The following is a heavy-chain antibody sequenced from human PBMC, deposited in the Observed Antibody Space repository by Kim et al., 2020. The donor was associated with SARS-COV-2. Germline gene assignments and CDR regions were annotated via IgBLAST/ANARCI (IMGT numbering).Heavy chain of an antibody. CDR1: GGTFSSYA. Sequence: SVKVSCKASGGTFSSYAISWVRQAPGQGLEWMGGIIPIFGTANYAQKFQGRVTITADESTSTAYMELSSLRSEDTAVYYCARTQRYCSGGSCFMTYYFDYWGQGTLVTVSS. CDR2: IIPIFGTA. CDR3: ARTQRYCSGGSCFMTYYFDY. D-gene: IGHD2-15*01. V-gene: IGHV1-69*13. J-gene: IGHJ4*02.